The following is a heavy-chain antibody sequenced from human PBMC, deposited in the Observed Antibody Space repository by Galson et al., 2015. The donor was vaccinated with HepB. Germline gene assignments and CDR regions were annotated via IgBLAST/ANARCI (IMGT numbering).Heavy chain of an antibody. CDR2: MNTNSGNT. CDR3: ARDPPGGVSGFDF. CDR1: GYTFTNYD. J-gene: IGHJ4*02. Sequence: SVKVSCKASGYTFTNYDINWVRQATGQGLEWMGWMNTNSGNTGYAQKFQGRVTMTRDTSVSTAYMELSSLRSEDTAVYYCARDPPGGVSGFDFWGQGALVTVSS. D-gene: IGHD6-19*01. V-gene: IGHV1-8*01.